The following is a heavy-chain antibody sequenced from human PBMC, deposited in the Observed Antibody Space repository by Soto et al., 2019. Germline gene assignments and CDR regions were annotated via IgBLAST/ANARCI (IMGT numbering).Heavy chain of an antibody. CDR1: GGSISSGGDY. D-gene: IGHD2-2*01. CDR2: IYYSGST. CDR3: ARAGPAADY. Sequence: PSETLSLSCTVSGGSISSGGDYWSWISQNPGKGLVWIGYIYYSGSTYYNPSLNSRVTISVDTSKNQFSLKLSSVTAAHTAVYYCARAGPAADYWGQGTLGTVPQ. J-gene: IGHJ4*02. V-gene: IGHV4-31*03.